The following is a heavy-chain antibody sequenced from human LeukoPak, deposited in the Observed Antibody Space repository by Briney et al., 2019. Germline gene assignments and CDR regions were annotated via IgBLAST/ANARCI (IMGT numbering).Heavy chain of an antibody. J-gene: IGHJ4*02. V-gene: IGHV1-2*02. CDR3: ARDVRNSGHYGDLDY. CDR2: INPNSGGT. CDR1: GYTFGGNF. Sequence: ASVKVSCKASGYTFGGNFMHWVRQAPGQGLEWMGWINPNSGGTNYAQKFQGRVTMTRDTSISTAYMEVSRLRSDDTAVYYCARDVRNSGHYGDLDYWGQGTLVTVSS. D-gene: IGHD3-22*01.